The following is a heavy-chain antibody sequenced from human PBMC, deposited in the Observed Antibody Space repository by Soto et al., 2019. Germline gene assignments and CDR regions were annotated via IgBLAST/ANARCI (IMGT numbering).Heavy chain of an antibody. Sequence: SGGSLRLSCAASGFTFSDYYMSWIRQAPGKGLEWVSYISSSSSYTNYADSVKGRFTISRDNAKNSLYLQMNSLRAEDTAVYYCARGGAMGVDYWGQGTLVTVSS. CDR3: ARGGAMGVDY. J-gene: IGHJ4*02. D-gene: IGHD1-26*01. CDR1: GFTFSDYY. CDR2: ISSSSSYT. V-gene: IGHV3-11*06.